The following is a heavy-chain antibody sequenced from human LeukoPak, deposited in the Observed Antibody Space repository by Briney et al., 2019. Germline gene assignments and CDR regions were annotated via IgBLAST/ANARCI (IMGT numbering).Heavy chain of an antibody. D-gene: IGHD2-2*01. V-gene: IGHV4-61*02. CDR1: GGSISSGSYY. CDR3: ARRGSTGRGWFDP. J-gene: IGHJ5*02. CDR2: IYTSGST. Sequence: SQTLSLTCTVSGGSISSGSYYWSWIRQPAGTGLEWIGRIYTSGSTNYNPSLKSRVTISVDTSKNQFSLKLSSVTAADTAVYYCARRGSTGRGWFDPWGQGTLVTVSS.